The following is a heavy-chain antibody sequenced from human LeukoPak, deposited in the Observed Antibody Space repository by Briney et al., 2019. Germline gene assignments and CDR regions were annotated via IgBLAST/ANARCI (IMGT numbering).Heavy chain of an antibody. Sequence: ASVKVSCKASGYRFISNYIQGVGQAPGLGPEWVGWMHPGNGNTRYAEKFQGRVTMTRDTSINTAYLDLNSLRSDDTAVYYCAREGSYCVGGDCYSFDFWGQGTLITVSS. CDR1: GYRFISNY. V-gene: IGHV1-2*02. D-gene: IGHD2-21*02. CDR2: MHPGNGNT. J-gene: IGHJ4*02. CDR3: AREGSYCVGGDCYSFDF.